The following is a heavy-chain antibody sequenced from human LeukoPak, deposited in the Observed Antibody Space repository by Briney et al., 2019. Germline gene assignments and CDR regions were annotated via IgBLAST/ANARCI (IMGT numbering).Heavy chain of an antibody. D-gene: IGHD2-8*01. CDR3: ARDGYCTNGVCYFDY. J-gene: IGHJ4*02. V-gene: IGHV3-20*04. CDR1: GFTFDDYG. CDR2: INWNGGST. Sequence: GGSLRLSCAASGFTFDDYGMSWVRQAPGKGLEWVSGINWNGGSTGYADSVKGRFTISRDNAKNSLYLQMNSLRAEDTALYYCARDGYCTNGVCYFDYWGQGILVTVSS.